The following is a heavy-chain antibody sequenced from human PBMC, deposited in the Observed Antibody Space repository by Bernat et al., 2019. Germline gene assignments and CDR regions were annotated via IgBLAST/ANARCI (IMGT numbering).Heavy chain of an antibody. V-gene: IGHV3-7*03. CDR2: IKQDRSEK. Sequence: EVQLMESGGGLVQPGGSLRLSCAASGFTFSNYWMTWVRQAPGKGLEWVANIKQDRSEKYYVDSVKGRFTISRDNAKNSLNLQMNSLRAEDTAVYYCATHYIAAAGTVLDYWGQGTLVTVSS. J-gene: IGHJ4*02. D-gene: IGHD6-13*01. CDR1: GFTFSNYW. CDR3: ATHYIAAAGTVLDY.